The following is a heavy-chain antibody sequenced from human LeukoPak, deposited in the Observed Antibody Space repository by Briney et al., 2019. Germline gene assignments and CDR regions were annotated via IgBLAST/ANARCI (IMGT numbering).Heavy chain of an antibody. CDR1: GFTFSTYW. J-gene: IGHJ4*02. Sequence: PGGSLRLSCTASGFTFSTYWINXXXXXXXXXXVWVALINGDGSTTTHADSVKGRFTISRDNAKNTAYLQMNSLRDEDTAVYFCARDYAGSPDYWGQGTLVTVSA. D-gene: IGHD3-10*01. CDR2: INGDGSTT. V-gene: IGHV3-74*03. CDR3: ARDYAGSPDY.